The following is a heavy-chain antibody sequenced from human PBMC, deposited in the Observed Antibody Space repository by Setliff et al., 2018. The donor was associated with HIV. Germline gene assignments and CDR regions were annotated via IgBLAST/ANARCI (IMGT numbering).Heavy chain of an antibody. CDR3: TTDLGSGRFSWNNN. J-gene: IGHJ4*02. Sequence: GGSLRLSCAAAGFTFSNAWMTWVRQAPGKGLEWVARIRNKKNGGTTYYAAPVEGRFTISRDDSKNTLSLQMNSLKTEDTAIYYCTTDLGSGRFSWNNNWGQGTLVTVPQ. V-gene: IGHV3-15*01. D-gene: IGHD1-26*01. CDR2: IRNKKNGGTT. CDR1: GFTFSNAW.